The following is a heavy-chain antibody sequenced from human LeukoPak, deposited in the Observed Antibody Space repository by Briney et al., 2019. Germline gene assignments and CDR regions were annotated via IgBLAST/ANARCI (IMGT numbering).Heavy chain of an antibody. J-gene: IGHJ4*02. V-gene: IGHV3-7*03. CDR3: ARDQYDTWSRRGNFDS. D-gene: IGHD3-3*01. CDR2: IKLDGSEK. Sequence: PGGSLRLSCVASGFTFGKYWMSWVRQAPGKGLEWVANIKLDGSEKNYVDSVKGRFTISRDNTKNSLYLQMNSLRAEDTAVSYCARDQYDTWSRRGNFDSWGQGTLVTVSS. CDR1: GFTFGKYW.